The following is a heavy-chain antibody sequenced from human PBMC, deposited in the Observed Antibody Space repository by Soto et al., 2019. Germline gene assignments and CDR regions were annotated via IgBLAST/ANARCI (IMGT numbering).Heavy chain of an antibody. D-gene: IGHD2-15*01. CDR1: GFTFSSYA. CDR3: AKDLAGCSGGSCYDALDI. V-gene: IGHV3-23*01. Sequence: GGSLRLSCAASGFTFSSYAMSWVRQAPGKGLEWVSAISGSGGSTYYADSVKGRFTISRDNSKNTLYLQMNSLRAEDTAVYYCAKDLAGCSGGSCYDALDIWGQGTMVTVSS. CDR2: ISGSGGST. J-gene: IGHJ3*02.